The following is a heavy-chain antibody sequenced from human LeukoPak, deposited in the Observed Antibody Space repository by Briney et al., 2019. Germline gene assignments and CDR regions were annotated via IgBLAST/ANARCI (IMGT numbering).Heavy chain of an antibody. V-gene: IGHV3-33*06. D-gene: IGHD2-21*02. CDR1: GGMFSRSD. CDR2: IWHDIGNANGSNK. J-gene: IGHJ5*02. CDR3: AKDGNCGGDCYGWFDP. Sequence: SLKASCAASGGMFSRSDIRWVRQAPGKGLEWVGVIWHDIGNANGSNKFYADAVKGRLTISRDNSKNTVYLQMNSLRVEDTAVYYCAKDGNCGGDCYGWFDPWGQGALVTVSS.